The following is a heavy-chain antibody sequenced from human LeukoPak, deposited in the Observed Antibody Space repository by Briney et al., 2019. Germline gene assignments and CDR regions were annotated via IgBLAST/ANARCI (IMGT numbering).Heavy chain of an antibody. Sequence: PGGSLRLSCAASGFTFSSYGMYWVRQAPGKGLEGGAVIWYDGSNKYYADSVKGRFTIPRDNSKNTLYLQMNSLRAEDTAVYYCAKEAADYYDSSGYYPFDYWGQGTLVTVSS. J-gene: IGHJ4*02. V-gene: IGHV3-33*06. CDR1: GFTFSSYG. CDR3: AKEAADYYDSSGYYPFDY. CDR2: IWYDGSNK. D-gene: IGHD3-22*01.